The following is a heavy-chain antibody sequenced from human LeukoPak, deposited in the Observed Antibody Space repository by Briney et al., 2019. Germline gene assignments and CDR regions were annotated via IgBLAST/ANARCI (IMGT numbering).Heavy chain of an antibody. J-gene: IGHJ5*02. V-gene: IGHV1-2*02. Sequence: GASVKVSCKASGYTFTDYYVHWVRQAPGQGLEWMGWIIPSSGGTNSAQQFQGRVTMARDTSTSTAYMELNSLTSDDTAMYYCARAAPRNYAGGSWFFDWFDPWGQGTLVTVSS. D-gene: IGHD2-15*01. CDR1: GYTFTDYY. CDR2: IIPSSGGT. CDR3: ARAAPRNYAGGSWFFDWFDP.